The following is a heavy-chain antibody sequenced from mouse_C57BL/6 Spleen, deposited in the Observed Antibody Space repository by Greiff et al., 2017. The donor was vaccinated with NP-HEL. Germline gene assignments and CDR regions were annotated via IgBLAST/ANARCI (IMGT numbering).Heavy chain of an antibody. V-gene: IGHV1-82*01. J-gene: IGHJ1*03. D-gene: IGHD2-4*01. Sequence: QVQLQQSGPELVKPGASVKISCKASGYAFSSSWMNWVKQRPGKGLEWIGRIYPGDGDTNYNGKFKGKATLTADKASSTAYMQLSSLTSEDSAVYFCARSPYYEYDWWYFDVWGTGTTVTVAS. CDR3: ARSPYYEYDWWYFDV. CDR2: IYPGDGDT. CDR1: GYAFSSSW.